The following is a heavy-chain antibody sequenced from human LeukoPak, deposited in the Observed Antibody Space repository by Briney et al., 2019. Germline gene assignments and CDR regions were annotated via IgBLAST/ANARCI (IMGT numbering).Heavy chain of an antibody. CDR2: SYSGGGT. Sequence: GGSLRLSCAASGFTVSSNYMSWVRQAPGKGLEWVLVSYSGGGTYYADSVKGRFTISRDNSKNTLYLQMNSLRAEDTAVYYCARDRHHYYGSGSYYSYGMDVWGQGTTVTVSS. V-gene: IGHV3-53*01. J-gene: IGHJ6*02. D-gene: IGHD3-10*01. CDR3: ARDRHHYYGSGSYYSYGMDV. CDR1: GFTVSSNY.